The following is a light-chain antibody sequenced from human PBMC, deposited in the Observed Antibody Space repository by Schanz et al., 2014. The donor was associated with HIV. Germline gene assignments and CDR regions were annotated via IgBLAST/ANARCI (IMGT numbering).Light chain of an antibody. Sequence: EIALTQSPGTLSLSPGERATLSCRASQSISSSYLAWYQHKPGQAPRLLIYGASRRATGIPDRFSGSGSRTDFTLTISRLEPEDFAVYYCQHYGSSLGTFGQGTKVEIK. CDR1: QSISSSY. J-gene: IGKJ1*01. V-gene: IGKV3-20*01. CDR3: QHYGSSLGT. CDR2: GAS.